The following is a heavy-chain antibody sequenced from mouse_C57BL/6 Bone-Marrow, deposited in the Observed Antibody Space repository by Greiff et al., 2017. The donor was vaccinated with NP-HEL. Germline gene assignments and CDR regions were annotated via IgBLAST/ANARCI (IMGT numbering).Heavy chain of an antibody. V-gene: IGHV1-50*01. CDR2: IDPSDSYT. Sequence: VQLQQPGAELVKPGASVKLSCKASGYTFTSYWMQWVKQRPGQGLEWIGEIDPSDSYTNYNQKFKGKATLTVDTSSSTAYMQLSSLTSEDSAVYYCARWLLRYWGQGTTLTVSS. D-gene: IGHD1-1*01. CDR3: ARWLLRY. J-gene: IGHJ2*01. CDR1: GYTFTSYW.